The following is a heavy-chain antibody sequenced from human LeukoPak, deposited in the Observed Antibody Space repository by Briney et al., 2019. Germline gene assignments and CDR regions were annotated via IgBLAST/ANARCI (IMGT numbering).Heavy chain of an antibody. D-gene: IGHD5-18*01. V-gene: IGHV1-18*01. CDR2: ISAYNGNT. J-gene: IGHJ6*02. CDR1: GYTFTSYG. CDR3: ARAGYSHGSPSYYYYYGMDV. Sequence: ASVKVSCKASGYTFTSYGISWVRQAPGQGLEWMGWISAYNGNTNYAQKLQGRVTMTTDTSTSTAYMELRSLRSDDTAVYYCARAGYSHGSPSYYYYYGMDVWGQGTTVTVSS.